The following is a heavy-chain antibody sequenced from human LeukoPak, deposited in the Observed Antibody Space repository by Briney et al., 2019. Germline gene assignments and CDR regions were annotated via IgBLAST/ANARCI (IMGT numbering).Heavy chain of an antibody. CDR1: GYTFTGYY. CDR2: INPNSGGT. J-gene: IGHJ5*02. D-gene: IGHD3-9*01. V-gene: IGHV1-2*02. CDR3: ARDPQITYYDILTGYSEENWFDP. Sequence: ASVKVSRKASGYTFTGYYMHWVRQAPGQGLEWMGWINPNSGGTNYAQKLQGRVTMTTDTSTSTAYMELRSLRSDDTAVYYCARDPQITYYDILTGYSEENWFDPWGQGTLVTVSS.